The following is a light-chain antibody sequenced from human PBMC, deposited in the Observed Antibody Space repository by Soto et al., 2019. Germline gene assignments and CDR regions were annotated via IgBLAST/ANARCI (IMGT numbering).Light chain of an antibody. CDR2: EVS. J-gene: IGLJ3*02. Sequence: QSALTQPPSASGSPGQSVTISCTGTSSDVGGYNYVSWYQQHPGKAPKVMIYEVSNRSSGVSNRFSGSKSGNTASLTISGLQAEDEADYYCSSYTRSSTWVFGGGTKVTVL. V-gene: IGLV2-14*01. CDR3: SSYTRSSTWV. CDR1: SSDVGGYNY.